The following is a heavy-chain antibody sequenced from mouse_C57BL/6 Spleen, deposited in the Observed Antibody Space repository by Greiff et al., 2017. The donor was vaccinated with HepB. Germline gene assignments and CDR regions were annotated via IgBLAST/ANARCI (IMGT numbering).Heavy chain of an antibody. D-gene: IGHD2-5*01. J-gene: IGHJ2*01. V-gene: IGHV1-50*01. CDR2: IDPSDSYT. Sequence: QVQLQQPGAELEKPGASVKLSCKASGYTFASYWMQWVKQRPGQGLEWIGEIDPSDSYTNYNQKFKGKATLTVDTSSSTAYMQLSSLTSEDSAVYYCARSGSNSYFDYWGQGTTLTVSS. CDR3: ARSGSNSYFDY. CDR1: GYTFASYW.